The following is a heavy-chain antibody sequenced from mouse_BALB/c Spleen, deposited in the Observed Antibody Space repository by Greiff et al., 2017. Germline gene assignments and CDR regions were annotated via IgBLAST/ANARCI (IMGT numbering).Heavy chain of an antibody. Sequence: VKLQESGAELVRPGSSVKISCKASGYAFSSYWMNWVKQRPGQGLEWIGQIYPGDGDTNYNGKFKGKATLTADKSSSTAYMQLSSLTSEDSAVYFCARSEDGYPRGYWGQGTSVTVSS. CDR2: IYPGDGDT. CDR1: GYAFSSYW. V-gene: IGHV1-80*01. CDR3: ARSEDGYPRGY. J-gene: IGHJ4*01. D-gene: IGHD2-3*01.